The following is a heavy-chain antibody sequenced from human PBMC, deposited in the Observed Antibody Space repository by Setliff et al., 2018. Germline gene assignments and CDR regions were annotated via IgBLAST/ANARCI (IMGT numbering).Heavy chain of an antibody. CDR1: GFAFASHN. V-gene: IGHV3-21*04. J-gene: IGHJ4*02. D-gene: IGHD6-19*01. Sequence: PGGSLRLSCAASGFAFASHNMLWVRQAPGKGLEWVAAISSANNYLVYADSVKGRFTISRDNAKNSRFLEMNSLRAEDTAVYYCAKDQRENAGWFKLFDYWGQGVLVTVSS. CDR3: AKDQRENAGWFKLFDY. CDR2: ISSANNYL.